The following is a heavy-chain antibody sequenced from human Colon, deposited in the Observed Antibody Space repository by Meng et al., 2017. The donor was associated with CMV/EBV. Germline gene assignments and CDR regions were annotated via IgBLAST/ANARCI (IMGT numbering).Heavy chain of an antibody. D-gene: IGHD2-8*01. Sequence: SGGSISSGNDYWSWIRQPAGKGLEWIGRIYVSGSTNYNPFLKSRVTISVDMSKNQFSLNLSSVTAADTAVYYCAGLPGGRKWSSFDYWGQGILVTVSS. J-gene: IGHJ4*02. V-gene: IGHV4-61*02. CDR1: GGSISSGNDY. CDR2: IYVSGST. CDR3: AGLPGGRKWSSFDY.